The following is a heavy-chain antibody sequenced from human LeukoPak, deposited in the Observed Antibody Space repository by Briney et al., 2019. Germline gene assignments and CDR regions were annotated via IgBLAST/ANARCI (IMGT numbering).Heavy chain of an antibody. D-gene: IGHD5-24*01. CDR3: ARGIKMALPDYYYYYMDV. Sequence: PSETLSLTCTVSGGSISSYYWSWIRQPPGKGPEWIGYIYYSGSTNYNPSLKSRVTISVDTSKNQFSLKLSSVTAADTAVCYCARGIKMALPDYYYYYMDVWGKGTTVTVSS. CDR1: GGSISSYY. J-gene: IGHJ6*03. CDR2: IYYSGST. V-gene: IGHV4-59*01.